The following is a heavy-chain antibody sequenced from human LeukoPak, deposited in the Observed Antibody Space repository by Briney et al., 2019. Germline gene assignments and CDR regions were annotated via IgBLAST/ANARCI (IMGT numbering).Heavy chain of an antibody. CDR1: GFSFSFYG. V-gene: IGHV3-30*02. CDR2: LRYDGTDE. Sequence: PGGSLRLSCGASGFSFSFYGMHWVRQAPGKGLEWVAFLRYDGTDEDYGDSVKGRFSVSRDNSKNTLYLQMNSLRVEDTAVYYCARGLWFGELFGSDAFDIWGQGAMVTVSS. D-gene: IGHD3-10*01. CDR3: ARGLWFGELFGSDAFDI. J-gene: IGHJ3*02.